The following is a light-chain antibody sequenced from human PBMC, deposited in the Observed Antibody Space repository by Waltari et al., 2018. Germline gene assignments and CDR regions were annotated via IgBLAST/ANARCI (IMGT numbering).Light chain of an antibody. J-gene: IGLJ3*02. CDR3: SLYMGSGIWV. Sequence: QTVVTQEPSLSVSPGGTVPPTCVLNSGSLSTTSSPTWYQQTPGQAPRTLVYKGNIRSSGVPDRFSGSILGNKAALTITGAQAQDESDYYGSLYMGSGIWVFGGGTKLTVL. CDR1: SGSLSTTSS. CDR2: KGN. V-gene: IGLV8-61*01.